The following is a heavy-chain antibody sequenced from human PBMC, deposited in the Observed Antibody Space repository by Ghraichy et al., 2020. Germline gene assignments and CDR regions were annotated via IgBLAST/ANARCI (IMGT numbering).Heavy chain of an antibody. CDR3: ARDRGLCGGDCDSDAFDI. Sequence: GGSLRLSCAASGFTFSSYWMHWVRQAPGKGLVWVSRINSDGSSTSYADSVKGRFTISRDNAKNTLYLQMNSLRAEDTAVYYCARDRGLCGGDCDSDAFDIWGQGTMVTVSS. CDR1: GFTFSSYW. CDR2: INSDGSST. J-gene: IGHJ3*02. D-gene: IGHD2-21*02. V-gene: IGHV3-74*01.